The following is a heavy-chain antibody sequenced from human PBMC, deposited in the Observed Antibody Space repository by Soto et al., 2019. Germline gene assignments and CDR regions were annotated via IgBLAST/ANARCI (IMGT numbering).Heavy chain of an antibody. CDR2: ISGSGGST. CDR3: AKCPGEAPVSDCFDP. D-gene: IGHD3-16*01. V-gene: IGHV3-23*01. CDR1: GFTFSSYA. J-gene: IGHJ5*02. Sequence: GGSLRLSCAASGFTFSSYAMSWVRQAPGKGLEWVSAISGSGGSTYYADSVKGRFTISRDNSKNTLYLQMNSLRAEDTAVYYCAKCPGEAPVSDCFDPWGQGTLVTVSS.